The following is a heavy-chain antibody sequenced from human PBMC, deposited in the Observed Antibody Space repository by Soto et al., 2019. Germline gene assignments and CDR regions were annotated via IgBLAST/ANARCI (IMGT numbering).Heavy chain of an antibody. CDR3: ARQHYDFWSGYSYYFDY. CDR1: GGSISSYY. V-gene: IGHV4-59*01. J-gene: IGHJ4*02. CDR2: IYYSGST. D-gene: IGHD3-3*01. Sequence: NPSETLSLTCTVSGGSISSYYWSWIRQPPGKGVERIGNIYYSGSTNYNPSLKSRVTISVDTSKNQFSLKLSSVTAADTAVYYCARQHYDFWSGYSYYFDYWGQGTLVTVSS.